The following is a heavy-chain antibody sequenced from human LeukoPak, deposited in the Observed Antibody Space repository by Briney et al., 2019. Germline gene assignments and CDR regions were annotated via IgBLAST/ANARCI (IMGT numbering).Heavy chain of an antibody. CDR3: ASHTYYYDSSGPLDAFDI. V-gene: IGHV4-30-4*01. CDR2: IYYSGST. J-gene: IGHJ3*02. Sequence: ASQTLSLTCTVSGGSISSGDYYWSWIRQPPGKGLEWIGYIYYSGSTYYNPSLKSRVTISVDTSKNQFSLKLSSVTAADTAVYYCASHTYYYDSSGPLDAFDIWGQGTMVTVSS. CDR1: GGSISSGDYY. D-gene: IGHD3-22*01.